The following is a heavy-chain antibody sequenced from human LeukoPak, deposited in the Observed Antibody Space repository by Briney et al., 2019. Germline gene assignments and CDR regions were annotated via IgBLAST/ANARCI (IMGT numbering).Heavy chain of an antibody. CDR2: ISGSGGST. CDR1: GFTFSSYA. Sequence: PGGSLRLSCAASGFTFSSYAMSWVRQAPGKGLEWVSAISGSGGSTYYADSVEGRFTISRDNSKNTLYLQMNSLRAEDTAVYYCAKDRRNYYGSGSYVDYWGQGTLVTVSS. J-gene: IGHJ4*02. V-gene: IGHV3-23*01. D-gene: IGHD3-10*01. CDR3: AKDRRNYYGSGSYVDY.